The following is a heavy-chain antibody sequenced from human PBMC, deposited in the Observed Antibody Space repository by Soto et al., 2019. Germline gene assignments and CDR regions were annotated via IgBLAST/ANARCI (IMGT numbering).Heavy chain of an antibody. Sequence: GASVKVSCKASGGTFSSYTISWVRQAPGQGLEWMGRIIPILGIANYAQKFQGRVTITADKSTSTAYMELSSLRSEDTAVYYCARDLSPRDTTARLFDPWGQGTLVTVSS. CDR2: IIPILGIA. CDR3: ARDLSPRDTTARLFDP. J-gene: IGHJ5*02. CDR1: GGTFSSYT. V-gene: IGHV1-69*04.